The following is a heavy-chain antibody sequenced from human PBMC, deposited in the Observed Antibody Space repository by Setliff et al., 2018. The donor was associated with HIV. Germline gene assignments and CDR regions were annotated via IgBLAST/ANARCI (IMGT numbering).Heavy chain of an antibody. V-gene: IGHV4-34*01. J-gene: IGHJ6*03. Sequence: ASETLSLTCAVYGGSFSGYYWSWIRQPPGKGLEWIGEINHSGSTNYNPSLKSRVTISVDTSKNQFSLKLSSVTAADTAVYYCARGTLFYYYYYYMDVWGKGTTVTVSS. CDR2: INHSGST. CDR1: GGSFSGYY. CDR3: ARGTLFYYYYYYMDV.